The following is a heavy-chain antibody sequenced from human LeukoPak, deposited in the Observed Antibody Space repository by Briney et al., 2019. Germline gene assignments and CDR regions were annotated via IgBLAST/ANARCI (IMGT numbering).Heavy chain of an antibody. D-gene: IGHD5-12*01. CDR2: INEDGST. CDR3: TSFTGYDHNSLY. V-gene: IGHV3-66*01. CDR1: GFTVSNHQ. J-gene: IGHJ4*02. Sequence: GGSLRLSCVVSGFTVSNHQMTWVRQALGKGLEWVSIINEDGSTHYADSVNGRFIISRDNSKNTLYLQMSSLRADDTAVYYCTSFTGYDHNSLYWGQGTPVTVSS.